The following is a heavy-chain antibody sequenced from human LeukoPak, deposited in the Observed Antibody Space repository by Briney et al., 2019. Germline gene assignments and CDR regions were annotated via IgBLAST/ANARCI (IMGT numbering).Heavy chain of an antibody. V-gene: IGHV4-34*01. CDR3: ARVYGVPFYYYYYYYMDV. J-gene: IGHJ6*03. D-gene: IGHD4-17*01. CDR2: INHSGST. Sequence: SETLSLTCAVYGGSFSGYYWSWIRQPPGKGLEWIGEINHSGSTNYNPSLKSRVTISVDTSKNQFSLKRSSVTAAGTAVYYCARVYGVPFYYYYYYYMDVWGKGTTVTVSS. CDR1: GGSFSGYY.